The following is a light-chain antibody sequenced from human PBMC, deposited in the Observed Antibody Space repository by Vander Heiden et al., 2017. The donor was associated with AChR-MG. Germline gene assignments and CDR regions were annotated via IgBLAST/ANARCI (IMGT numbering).Light chain of an antibody. Sequence: DIVMTQSPATPSVSPEERATLACRASQSVSSNLAWYQQKPGQAPRLLIYGASTRATGIPARFSGSGSGTEFTLTISSLQSEDFAVYYCQQYNNWPYTFGQGTKLEIK. V-gene: IGKV3D-15*01. J-gene: IGKJ2*01. CDR1: QSVSSN. CDR2: GAS. CDR3: QQYNNWPYT.